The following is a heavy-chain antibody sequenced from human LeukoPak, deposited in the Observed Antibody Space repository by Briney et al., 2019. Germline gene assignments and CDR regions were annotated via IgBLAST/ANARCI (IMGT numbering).Heavy chain of an antibody. J-gene: IGHJ4*02. CDR2: INPSGGST. CDR1: RGTFSSYA. V-gene: IGHV1-46*01. CDR3: ARDWDHYGSGFFDY. D-gene: IGHD3-10*01. Sequence: ASVKVSCKASRGTFSSYAIIWVRQAPGQGLEWMGIINPSGGSTSYAQKFQGRVTMTRDMSTSTVYMELSSLRSEDTAVYYCARDWDHYGSGFFDYWGQGTLVTVSS.